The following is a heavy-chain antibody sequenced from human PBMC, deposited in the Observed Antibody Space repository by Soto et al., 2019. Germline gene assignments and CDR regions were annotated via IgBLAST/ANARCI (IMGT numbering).Heavy chain of an antibody. J-gene: IGHJ6*02. D-gene: IGHD6-19*01. CDR2: IIPIFGTA. Sequence: QVQLVQSGAEVKKPGSSVKVSCKASGGTFSSYAISWVRQAPGQGLEWMGGIIPIFGTANYAQKFQGRGTISTDESTSTAYMQQSSLRFEETAVYYCARGKEQWLATVYYYYYYGMDVWGQGTTVTVSS. CDR3: ARGKEQWLATVYYYYYYGMDV. CDR1: GGTFSSYA. V-gene: IGHV1-69*01.